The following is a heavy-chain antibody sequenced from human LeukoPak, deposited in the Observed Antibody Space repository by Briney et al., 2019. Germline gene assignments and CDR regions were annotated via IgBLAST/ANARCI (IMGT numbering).Heavy chain of an antibody. D-gene: IGHD2-21*01. Sequence: PGGSLRLSCAASGFSFSSYSIHWVRQAPGKGLEWVAVISSDGNSKNFALSVKGRFAISRDNSKNTLFLQMNNLRSADTALYYCVSPTADSPFLYYFDSWGQGTLVTVSS. CDR3: VSPTADSPFLYYFDS. CDR1: GFSFSSYS. CDR2: ISSDGNSK. J-gene: IGHJ4*02. V-gene: IGHV3-30*09.